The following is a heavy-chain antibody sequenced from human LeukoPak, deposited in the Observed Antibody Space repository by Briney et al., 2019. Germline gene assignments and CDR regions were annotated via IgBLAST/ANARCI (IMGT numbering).Heavy chain of an antibody. CDR2: ISSDGSIT. CDR3: ASGFLSGRGVVGY. V-gene: IGHV3-74*01. CDR1: GFTLSSYW. Sequence: GGSLRLSCAASGFTLSSYWMHWVRQAPGKGLVWVSRISSDGSITTYAESVKGRFTISRDDAKNTLFLQMNSLRAEDTAVYYCASGFLSGRGVVGYWGQGTLVTVSS. D-gene: IGHD3-10*01. J-gene: IGHJ4*02.